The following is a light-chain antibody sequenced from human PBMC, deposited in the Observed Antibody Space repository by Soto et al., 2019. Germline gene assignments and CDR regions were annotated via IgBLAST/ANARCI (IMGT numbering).Light chain of an antibody. J-gene: IGKJ4*01. CDR1: QSVTSNY. CDR3: QQYATSPLT. Sequence: EVVLTQSPCTLSLSPGERATLSCRASQSVTSNYLAWYQQKPGQAPRLLIYDASSRATGIPDRFSGSGSGTDFTLTISRLEPEDFAVYYCQQYATSPLTFGGGTKVDIK. V-gene: IGKV3-20*01. CDR2: DAS.